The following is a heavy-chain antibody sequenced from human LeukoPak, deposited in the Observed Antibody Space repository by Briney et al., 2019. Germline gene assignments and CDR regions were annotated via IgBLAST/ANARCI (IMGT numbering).Heavy chain of an antibody. CDR3: GSQDGHTFLVAFDI. V-gene: IGHV3-30*04. Sequence: GGSLKLSCAASGRMFITYSMHWVRQAPGKGLEWLSMISADESDITYTDSVKGRFTTSRDNSKNTLYLQMTSLRPEDTALYYCGSQDGHTFLVAFDIWGQGTMLIVSS. J-gene: IGHJ3*02. CDR1: GRMFITYS. CDR2: ISADESDI. D-gene: IGHD5-24*01.